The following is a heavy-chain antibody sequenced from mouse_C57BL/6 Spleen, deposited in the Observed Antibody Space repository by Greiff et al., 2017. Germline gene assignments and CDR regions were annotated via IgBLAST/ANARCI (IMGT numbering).Heavy chain of an antibody. D-gene: IGHD2-5*01. CDR2: IRNKANGYTT. J-gene: IGHJ3*01. CDR1: GFTFTDYY. V-gene: IGHV7-3*01. Sequence: EVMLVESGGGLVQPGGSLSLSCAASGFTFTDYYMSWVRQPPGKALEWLGFIRNKANGYTTEYSASVKGRFTISRDNSQSILYLQMNALRADDSATYYCARYSSKGFAYWGQGTLVTFSA. CDR3: ARYSSKGFAY.